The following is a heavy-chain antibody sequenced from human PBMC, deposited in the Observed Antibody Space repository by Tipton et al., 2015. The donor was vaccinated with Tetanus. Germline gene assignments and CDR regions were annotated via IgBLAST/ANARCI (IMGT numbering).Heavy chain of an antibody. Sequence: TLSLTCTVSGGSISSYYWSWIRQPPGKGLEWFGYMYHSGQAYYNSSLKSRVVILVDTSKNQFSLKLSSVAAADTAVYYCARYSIVATSNNWFDPWGQGTLVTVSS. J-gene: IGHJ5*02. D-gene: IGHD5-12*01. CDR1: GGSISSYY. CDR3: ARYSIVATSNNWFDP. CDR2: MYHSGQA. V-gene: IGHV4-4*09.